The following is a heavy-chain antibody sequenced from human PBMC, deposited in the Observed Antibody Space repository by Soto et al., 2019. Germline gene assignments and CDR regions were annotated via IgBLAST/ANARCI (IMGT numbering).Heavy chain of an antibody. J-gene: IGHJ4*02. CDR2: ISGGGST. CDR3: AGWTTVTPFY. CDR1: GFTFSSYA. D-gene: IGHD4-17*01. V-gene: IGHV3-23*01. Sequence: GGSLRLSCAASGFTFSSYAMSWVRQAPGKGLEWVSAISGGGSTYYADSVKGRFTISRDNSKNTLYLQMNSLRAEDTAVYYCAGWTTVTPFYWGQGTLVTVSS.